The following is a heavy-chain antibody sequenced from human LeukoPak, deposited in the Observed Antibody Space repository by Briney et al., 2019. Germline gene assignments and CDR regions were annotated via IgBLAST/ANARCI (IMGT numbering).Heavy chain of an antibody. CDR1: GGSISGYY. J-gene: IGHJ4*02. CDR2: IYYSGST. CDR3: ARVRGNYFPDY. D-gene: IGHD4-11*01. V-gene: IGHV4-59*01. Sequence: SKTLSLTCTVSGGSISGYYWSWIRQPPGKGLEWIGYIYYSGSTNYNPSLKSRITILVDTSKNQFSLRLSSVTAADTAVYYCARVRGNYFPDYWGQGTLVTVSS.